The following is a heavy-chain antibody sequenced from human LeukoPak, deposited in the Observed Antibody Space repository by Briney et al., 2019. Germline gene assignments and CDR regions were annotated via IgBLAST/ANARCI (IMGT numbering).Heavy chain of an antibody. V-gene: IGHV4-34*01. CDR3: ARGPGLLSSAWYRPGYQYFDY. CDR1: GGSFSGYY. CDR2: INHSGST. Sequence: SETLSLTCAVYGGSFSGYYWSCIRQPPGKGLEWIGEINHSGSTNYNPSLKSRVTISADTSKNQFSLKLSSVTAADTAVYYCARGPGLLSSAWYRPGYQYFDYWGQGTLVTVSS. J-gene: IGHJ4*02. D-gene: IGHD6-19*01.